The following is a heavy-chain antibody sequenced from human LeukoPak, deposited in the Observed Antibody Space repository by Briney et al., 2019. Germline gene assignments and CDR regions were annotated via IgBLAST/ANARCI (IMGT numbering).Heavy chain of an antibody. CDR3: ARDLRGTVAARRNWFDP. J-gene: IGHJ5*02. Sequence: KPSETLSLTCTVSGCSISSYYWSWIRQPPGKGLEWIGYIYYSGSTNYNPSLKSRVTISVDTSKNQFSLKLSSVTAADTAVYYCARDLRGTVAARRNWFDPWGQGTLVTVSS. D-gene: IGHD6-6*01. CDR1: GCSISSYY. V-gene: IGHV4-59*01. CDR2: IYYSGST.